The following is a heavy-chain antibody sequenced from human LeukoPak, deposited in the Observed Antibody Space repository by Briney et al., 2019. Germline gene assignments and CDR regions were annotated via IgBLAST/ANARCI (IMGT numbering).Heavy chain of an antibody. CDR3: AKDEDDSSGYDY. V-gene: IGHV3-23*01. D-gene: IGHD3-22*01. CDR1: GFTFSSYA. J-gene: IGHJ4*02. CDR2: ISGSGGST. Sequence: PGESLRLSCAASGFTFSSYAMSWVRQAPGKGLEWVSAISGSGGSTYYADSVKGRFTISRDNSKNTLYLQMNSLRAEDTAVYYCAKDEDDSSGYDYWGQGTLVTVSS.